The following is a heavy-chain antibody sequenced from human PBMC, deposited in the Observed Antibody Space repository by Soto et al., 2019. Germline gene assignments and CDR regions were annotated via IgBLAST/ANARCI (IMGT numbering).Heavy chain of an antibody. V-gene: IGHV3-23*01. CDR3: GKRGGYAIYFYDS. Sequence: GGSLRLSCAVSGFNFGGYAMSWVRQAPGKGLEWDSTLCGDGSRAYYADSVRGRFTVSTDNSKSTLYLRMNSLRADDTAIDYCGKRGGYAIYFYDSWGQGTLVTVYS. CDR1: GFNFGGYA. J-gene: IGHJ4*02. CDR2: LCGDGSRA. D-gene: IGHD3-16*01.